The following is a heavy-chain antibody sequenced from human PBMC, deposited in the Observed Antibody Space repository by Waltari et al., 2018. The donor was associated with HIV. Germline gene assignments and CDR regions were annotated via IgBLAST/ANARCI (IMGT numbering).Heavy chain of an antibody. D-gene: IGHD5-12*01. CDR2: IKQDGSEK. CDR3: ARNRWLQLRSHAFDI. CDR1: GFTFSTYW. V-gene: IGHV3-7*01. J-gene: IGHJ3*02. Sequence: EVQLVESGGGLVQPEGSLRLSCAVSGFTFSTYWMSWVRQAPGKGLEWVANIKQDGSEKYYVDSAKGRFTISRDNAKNSLYLQMSSLRAEDTAVYYCARNRWLQLRSHAFDIWGQGTMVTVSS.